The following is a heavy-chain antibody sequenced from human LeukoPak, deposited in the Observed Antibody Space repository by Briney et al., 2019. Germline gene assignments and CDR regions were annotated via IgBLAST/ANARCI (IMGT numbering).Heavy chain of an antibody. CDR1: GFTFSSYV. D-gene: IGHD3-22*01. Sequence: PGGSLRLSCAASGFTFSSYVMHWVRQAPGKGLEWVAIISYDGSNEYYADSVKGRFTISRDNSKNTLYLQMNSLRPEDTAVYFCAKDLRVVVAPGPYYFDYWGQGTLVTVSS. CDR3: AKDLRVVVAPGPYYFDY. CDR2: ISYDGSNE. V-gene: IGHV3-30*04. J-gene: IGHJ4*02.